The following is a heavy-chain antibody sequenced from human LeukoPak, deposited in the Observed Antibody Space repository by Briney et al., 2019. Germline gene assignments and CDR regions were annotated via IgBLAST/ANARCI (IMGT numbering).Heavy chain of an antibody. D-gene: IGHD3-3*01. CDR1: GGSITNYY. J-gene: IGHJ4*02. V-gene: IGHV4-4*07. Sequence: SETLSLTCTVSGGSITNYYWTWIRQPAGKGLEWIGRIYTSGSTNYNPSLKSRVTISVDTSKNQFSLKLSSVTAADTAVYYCAREYDFWSGYTFDYWGQGTLVTVSS. CDR2: IYTSGST. CDR3: AREYDFWSGYTFDY.